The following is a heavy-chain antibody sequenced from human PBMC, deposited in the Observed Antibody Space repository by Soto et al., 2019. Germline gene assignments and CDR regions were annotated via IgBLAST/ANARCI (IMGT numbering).Heavy chain of an antibody. CDR2: INHLETT. J-gene: IGHJ5*02. V-gene: IGHV4-30-2*01. D-gene: IGHD1-26*01. CDR1: GASITYGGYS. Sequence: PSETLSLTCTVSGASITYGGYSWSWIRQTPGKGLEWIGYINHLETTFYNPSFESRLSLSIDRAKNQFSLNLNSMSAADRAVYFCARGGGSDSFDPWGQGTQVTVSS. CDR3: ARGGGSDSFDP.